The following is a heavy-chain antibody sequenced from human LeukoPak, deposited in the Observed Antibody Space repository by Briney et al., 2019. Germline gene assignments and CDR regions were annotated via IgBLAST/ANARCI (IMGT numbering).Heavy chain of an antibody. Sequence: PSETLSLTCTVSGGSISSYYWSWIRQPPGKGLEWIGYIYYSGSTNYNPSLKSRVTISVDTSKNQFSLKLSSVTAADTAVYYCAREKGSSWMGLYNWLDPWGQGTLVTVSS. CDR3: AREKGSSWMGLYNWLDP. J-gene: IGHJ5*02. D-gene: IGHD6-13*01. V-gene: IGHV4-59*01. CDR2: IYYSGST. CDR1: GGSISSYY.